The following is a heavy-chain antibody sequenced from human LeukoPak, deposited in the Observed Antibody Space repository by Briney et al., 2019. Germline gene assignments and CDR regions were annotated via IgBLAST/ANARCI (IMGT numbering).Heavy chain of an antibody. CDR2: ISAYNGNT. V-gene: IGHV1-18*04. D-gene: IGHD2-15*01. CDR3: ARVGYCSGGSCYPSYFQH. CDR1: GYTFTSYG. Sequence: ASVKVSCKASGYTFTSYGISWVRQAPGQGLEWMGWISAYNGNTNYAQKLQGRVTMTTDTSTSTAYMELRRLRSDDTAVYYCARVGYCSGGSCYPSYFQHWGQGTLVTVSS. J-gene: IGHJ1*01.